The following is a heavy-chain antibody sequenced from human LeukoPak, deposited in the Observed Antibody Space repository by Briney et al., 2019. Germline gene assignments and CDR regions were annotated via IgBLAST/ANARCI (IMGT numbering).Heavy chain of an antibody. CDR3: TIDLMTGFSSGWHFAY. CDR2: SSGDEDSI. D-gene: IGHD6-19*01. Sequence: PGWALTLSCAASGWTFNHFAMRGVRQAPGKGREWLAVSSGDEDSIHYADSVRGHFVISTDNSENTSYLHMNSLRAEDTAVYYCTIDLMTGFSSGWHFAYWGQGTLVTVSS. V-gene: IGHV3-23*01. J-gene: IGHJ4*02. CDR1: GWTFNHFA.